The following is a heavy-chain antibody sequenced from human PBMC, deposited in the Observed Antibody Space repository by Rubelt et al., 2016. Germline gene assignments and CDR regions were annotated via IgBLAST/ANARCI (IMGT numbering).Heavy chain of an antibody. CDR1: GGTFSSYA. CDR3: ARDQFPHYSSGCRELY. D-gene: IGHD6-19*01. Sequence: QVQLVQSGAEVKKPGSSVKVSCKASGGTFSSYAISWVRQAPGQGLEWMGWISAYNGNTNYAQKLQGRVTMTSDTSTSTAYMELRSLRSDDTAVYYCARDQFPHYSSGCRELYWGQGTLVTVSS. CDR2: ISAYNGNT. J-gene: IGHJ4*02. V-gene: IGHV1-18*01.